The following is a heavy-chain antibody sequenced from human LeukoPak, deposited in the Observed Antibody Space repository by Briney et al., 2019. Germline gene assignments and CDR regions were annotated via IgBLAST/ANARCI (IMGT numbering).Heavy chain of an antibody. D-gene: IGHD5-18*01. CDR3: ASGYSYGWYHDY. J-gene: IGHJ4*02. Sequence: GGSLRLSCSASGFTFSSYWMSWVRQAPGKGLEWVANIKQDGSEKHYVDSVKGRFTISRDNAKNSPYLQMNSLRAEDTAVYYCASGYSYGWYHDYWGQGTLVTVSS. CDR2: IKQDGSEK. CDR1: GFTFSSYW. V-gene: IGHV3-7*01.